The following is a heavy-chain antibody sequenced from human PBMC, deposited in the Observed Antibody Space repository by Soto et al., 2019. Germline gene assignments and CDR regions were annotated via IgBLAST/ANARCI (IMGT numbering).Heavy chain of an antibody. CDR1: GFTFSSYG. CDR2: IWYNGSKK. V-gene: IGHV3-33*03. Sequence: QVHLVESGGGVVQPGRSLRLSCAASGFTFSSYGMLWVRQAPGKGLEWVAVIWYNGSKKYYGESVKGRFTIFRDNSENTLHLEMSSLRAEDTAVYYCARQLAVPYAAYAMDVWGQGTRVTVSS. D-gene: IGHD2-15*01. CDR3: ARQLAVPYAAYAMDV. J-gene: IGHJ6*02.